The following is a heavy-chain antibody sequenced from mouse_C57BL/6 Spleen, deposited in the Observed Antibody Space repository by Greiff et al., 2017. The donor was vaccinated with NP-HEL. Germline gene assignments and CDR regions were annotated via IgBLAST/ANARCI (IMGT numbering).Heavy chain of an antibody. J-gene: IGHJ4*01. Sequence: EVMLVESGGGLVKPGGSLKLSCAASGFTFSDYGMHWVRQAPEKGLEWVAYISSGSSTIYYADTVKGRFTTSRDNAKNTLFLQMTSLRSEDTAMYYCTRTYYVSSSYAMDYWGQGTSVTVSS. V-gene: IGHV5-17*01. CDR3: TRTYYVSSSYAMDY. D-gene: IGHD1-1*01. CDR2: ISSGSSTI. CDR1: GFTFSDYG.